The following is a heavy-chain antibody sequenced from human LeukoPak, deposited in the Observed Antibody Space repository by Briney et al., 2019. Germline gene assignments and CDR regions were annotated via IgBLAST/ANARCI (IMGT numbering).Heavy chain of an antibody. D-gene: IGHD2-2*01. Sequence: PGGSLRLSCAASGFTFSSYAMSWVRQAPGKGLEWVSAISGSGGSTYYADSVKGRFTISRDNSKNTLYLQMNSLRAEDTAVYYCAKWGGHIVVVPAAISSAWGQGTLVTVSS. J-gene: IGHJ4*02. CDR3: AKWGGHIVVVPAAISSA. V-gene: IGHV3-23*01. CDR2: ISGSGGST. CDR1: GFTFSSYA.